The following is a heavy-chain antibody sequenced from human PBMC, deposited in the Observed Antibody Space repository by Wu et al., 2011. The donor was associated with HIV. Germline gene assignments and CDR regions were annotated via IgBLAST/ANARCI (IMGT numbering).Heavy chain of an antibody. Sequence: QVQLVQSGPEVKKPGASVKVSCKASGYTFTGYGISWVRQAPGQGLEWMGWIGTSNGVTNYAPKLQGRVTMSTDTSTSTAYMELRSLRSDDTAVYYCVRNKLKLEIYTFDTWAKGQWSPSLQ. V-gene: IGHV1-18*01. CDR2: IGTSNGVT. J-gene: IGHJ3*02. CDR3: VRNKLKLEIYTFDT. CDR1: GYTFTGYG. D-gene: IGHD1-1*01.